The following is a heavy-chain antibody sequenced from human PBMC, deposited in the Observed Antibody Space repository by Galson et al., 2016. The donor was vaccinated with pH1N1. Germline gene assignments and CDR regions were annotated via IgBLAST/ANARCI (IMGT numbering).Heavy chain of an antibody. CDR1: GFTFDDYG. CDR2: ISWNRGSI. CDR3: AKDSSWYGGPFDY. J-gene: IGHJ4*02. V-gene: IGHV3-9*01. Sequence: SLRLSCAASGFTFDDYGMHWVRQAPGKGLEWVSGISWNRGSIGYADSVKGRFTISRDNAKNSLYLQMNSLRAEDTAWYYCAKDSSWYGGPFDYWGQGTLVTVSS. D-gene: IGHD6-13*01.